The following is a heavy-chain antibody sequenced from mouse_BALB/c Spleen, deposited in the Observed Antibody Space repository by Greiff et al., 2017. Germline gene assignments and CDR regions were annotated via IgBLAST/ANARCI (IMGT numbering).Heavy chain of an antibody. CDR1: GYTFTSYW. D-gene: IGHD1-1*02. Sequence: VQLQQSGAELAKPGASVKMSCKASGYTFTSYWMHWVKQRPGQGLEWIGYINPSTGYTEYNQKFKDKATLTADKSSSTAYMQLSSLTSEDSAVYYCARDGSHWYFDVWGAGTTVTVSS. CDR3: ARDGSHWYFDV. CDR2: INPSTGYT. J-gene: IGHJ1*01. V-gene: IGHV1-7*01.